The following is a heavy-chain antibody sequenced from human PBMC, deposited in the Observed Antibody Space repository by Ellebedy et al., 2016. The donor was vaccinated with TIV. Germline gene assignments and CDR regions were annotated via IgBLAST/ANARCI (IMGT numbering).Heavy chain of an antibody. CDR1: GGSISSGGYY. Sequence: SETLSLXXTVSGGSISSGGYYWSWIRQHPGKGLEWIGYIYYSGSTYYNPSLKSRVTISVDTSKNQFSLKLSSVTAADTAVYYCARAQKGRIAAAGTAYYFDYWGQGTLVTVSS. CDR2: IYYSGST. J-gene: IGHJ4*02. D-gene: IGHD6-13*01. CDR3: ARAQKGRIAAAGTAYYFDY. V-gene: IGHV4-31*03.